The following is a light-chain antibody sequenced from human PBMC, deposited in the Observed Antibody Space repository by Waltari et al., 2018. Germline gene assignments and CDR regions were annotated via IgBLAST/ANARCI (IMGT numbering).Light chain of an antibody. Sequence: QSVLTQPPSVSGAPGQTVTISCTGSSSNIGAGSAVHWYQHLPGAAPKVLISDNTSRPSGVPDRSSGSKSGTAASLTIDGLQAEDEADYYCQSCDDNLSGWVFGGGTKLTVL. CDR1: SSNIGAGSA. CDR3: QSCDDNLSGWV. J-gene: IGLJ3*02. CDR2: DNT. V-gene: IGLV1-40*01.